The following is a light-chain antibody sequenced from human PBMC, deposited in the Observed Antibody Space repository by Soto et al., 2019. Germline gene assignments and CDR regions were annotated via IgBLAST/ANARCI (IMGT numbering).Light chain of an antibody. J-gene: IGKJ5*01. V-gene: IGKV3-11*01. Sequence: VLMQSPCPLFFYTGERATLSCRASQSVSSNYLAWYQQKPGQAPRLLIHGAFNRATGIPARFSGSGSGTDFTLTISSLEPEDSAIYYCQQRNIWPPVTFGQRTRLEIK. CDR3: QQRNIWPPVT. CDR1: QSVSSNY. CDR2: GAF.